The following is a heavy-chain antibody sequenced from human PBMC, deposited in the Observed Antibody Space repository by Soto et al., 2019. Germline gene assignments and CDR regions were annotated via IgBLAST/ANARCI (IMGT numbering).Heavy chain of an antibody. CDR1: GGTVSSYA. CDR2: IIPIFGTA. V-gene: IGHV1-69*12. Sequence: QVQLVQSGAEVKKPGSSVKVSCKASGGTVSSYAISWVRQAPGQGLEWMGGIIPIFGTADYAQKFQGRVTITADDSTSTAYMDLSSLRLEDKAAYYCARSGARPGDYYSGMDVWGQGTTVTASS. J-gene: IGHJ6*02. D-gene: IGHD3-10*01. CDR3: ARSGARPGDYYSGMDV.